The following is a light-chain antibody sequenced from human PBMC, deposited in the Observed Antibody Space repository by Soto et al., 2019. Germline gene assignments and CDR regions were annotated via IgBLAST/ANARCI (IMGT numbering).Light chain of an antibody. CDR3: HRYGSSPLT. J-gene: IGKJ1*01. V-gene: IGKV3-20*01. CDR2: GAY. Sequence: EIVLTQSPGTLSLSPGERATLSCRASQSISSSYLAWYQQKPGQAPRLLIYGAYSRASGIPDRFSGGGSGTDFTLTSRRLEREGVVEEKCHRYGSSPLTWGLGTKVDIK. CDR1: QSISSSY.